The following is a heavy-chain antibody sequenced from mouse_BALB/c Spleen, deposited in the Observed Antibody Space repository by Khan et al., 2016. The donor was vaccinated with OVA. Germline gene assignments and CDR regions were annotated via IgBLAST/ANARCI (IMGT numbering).Heavy chain of an antibody. J-gene: IGHJ2*01. CDR1: GYSLTSYG. CDR2: ILAGGST. CDR3: ARLEDK. Sequence: QVQLKESGPGLVAPSPSLSITCNVTGYSLTSYGVYWVSQPPGRGLEWLGVILAGGSTNYNSSLMSRLSISKDNTKSKVFLKMNSLQAGDTAKYYCARLEDKWGQGTTLTVSS. V-gene: IGHV2-9*02.